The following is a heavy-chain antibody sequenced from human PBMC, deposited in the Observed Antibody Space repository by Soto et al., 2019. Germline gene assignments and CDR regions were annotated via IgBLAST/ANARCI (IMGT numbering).Heavy chain of an antibody. Sequence: QVQLQESGPGLVKPSQTLSLTCSVSGGSVSSGVHYWSWIRQPPGKGLEWIGYVYYTGSTSYNPSLESRVTISLDTSKNQFSLKMKSVTSSDSAVYYCATESSGSSPLHFDFWGQGALVTVSS. CDR1: GGSVSSGVHY. D-gene: IGHD6-19*01. J-gene: IGHJ4*02. CDR2: VYYTGST. CDR3: ATESSGSSPLHFDF. V-gene: IGHV4-30-4*01.